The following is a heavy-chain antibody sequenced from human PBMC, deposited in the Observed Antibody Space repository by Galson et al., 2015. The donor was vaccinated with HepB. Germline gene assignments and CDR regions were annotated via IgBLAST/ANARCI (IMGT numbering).Heavy chain of an antibody. D-gene: IGHD3-3*01. J-gene: IGHJ4*02. Sequence: SLRLSCAASGFTFSSYAMSWVRQAPGKGLEWVSAISGSGDSTYYADSVKGRFTISRDNSKNTLYLQMNSLRAEDTAVYYCAKALPTFWSGYYTTFGGSLDYWGQGTLVTVSS. V-gene: IGHV3-23*01. CDR3: AKALPTFWSGYYTTFGGSLDY. CDR2: ISGSGDST. CDR1: GFTFSSYA.